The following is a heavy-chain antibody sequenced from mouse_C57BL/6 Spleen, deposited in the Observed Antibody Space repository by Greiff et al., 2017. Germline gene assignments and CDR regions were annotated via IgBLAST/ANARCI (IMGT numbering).Heavy chain of an antibody. D-gene: IGHD1-3*01. CDR2: IDPSDSYT. CDR1: GYTFTSYW. V-gene: IGHV1-69*01. J-gene: IGHJ4*01. Sequence: QVQLQQSGAELVMPGASVKLSCKASGYTFTSYWMHWVKQRPGQGLEWIGEIDPSDSYTNYNQKFKGKSTLTVDKSSSTAYMQLSSLTSEDSAVYYCASLYINGAMDYWGQGTSVTVSS. CDR3: ASLYINGAMDY.